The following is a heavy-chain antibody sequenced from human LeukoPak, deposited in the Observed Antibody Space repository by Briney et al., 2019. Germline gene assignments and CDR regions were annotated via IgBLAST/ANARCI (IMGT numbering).Heavy chain of an antibody. D-gene: IGHD3-3*01. V-gene: IGHV3-7*01. CDR3: ARVATYYDFWSGSHFDY. J-gene: IGHJ4*02. CDR2: IKQDGSEK. Sequence: PGGSLRLSCAASGFTFSSYWMSWVRQAPGKGLEWVANIKQDGSEKYYVDSVKGRFTISRDNAKNSLYLQMNSLRAEDTAVYYCARVATYYDFWSGSHFDYWGQGTLVTVSS. CDR1: GFTFSSYW.